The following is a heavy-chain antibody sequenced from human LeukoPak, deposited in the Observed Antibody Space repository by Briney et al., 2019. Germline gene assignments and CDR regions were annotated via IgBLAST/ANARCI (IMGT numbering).Heavy chain of an antibody. CDR3: ARVSGFSATVTIPNWFDP. D-gene: IGHD4-11*01. V-gene: IGHV4-61*02. CDR2: IYTSGST. J-gene: IGHJ5*02. Sequence: SVTLSLTCTVSGGSISSGSYYWSWIRQPAGKGLEWIGRIYTSGSTNYNPSLKSRVTISVDTSKNQFSLKLSSVTAADTAVYYCARVSGFSATVTIPNWFDPWGQGTLVTVSS. CDR1: GGSISSGSYY.